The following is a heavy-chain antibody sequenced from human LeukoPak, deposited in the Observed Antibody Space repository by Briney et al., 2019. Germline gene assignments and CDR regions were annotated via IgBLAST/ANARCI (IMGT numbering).Heavy chain of an antibody. V-gene: IGHV4-39*07. Sequence: PSETLCLNCTVSGGSIISSSYYWGWIRQPPEKGMEWIGCIYYSGSTYYNPSLKSRVTISVDTSKNQFSLKVSSVTAADTAVYYCASGVVVVAAAPYYFDYWGQGTLVTVSS. CDR1: GGSIISSSYY. D-gene: IGHD2-15*01. CDR3: ASGVVVVAAAPYYFDY. J-gene: IGHJ4*02. CDR2: IYYSGST.